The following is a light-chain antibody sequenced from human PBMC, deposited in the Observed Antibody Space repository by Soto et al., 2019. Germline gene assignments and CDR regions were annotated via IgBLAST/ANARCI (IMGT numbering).Light chain of an antibody. Sequence: DIVMTQSPDSLAVSLGERATINCKSSQSVLYNSNNKSYLAWYQQKPGQPPKLLIYWASTRESGVPDRFSGSGSGTDFTLTISSLQAEDVAVYYCQQYYNTPLPFGGGTKVEIK. J-gene: IGKJ4*01. CDR1: QSVLYNSNNKSY. CDR3: QQYYNTPLP. V-gene: IGKV4-1*01. CDR2: WAS.